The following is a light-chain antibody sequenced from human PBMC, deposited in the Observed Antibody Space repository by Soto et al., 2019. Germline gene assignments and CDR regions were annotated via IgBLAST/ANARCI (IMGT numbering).Light chain of an antibody. Sequence: QSALTQPASVSGSPGQSITISCTGTSSDVGGYNFVAWYQHHPGKAPKLMIYEVSNRPSGVSNRFSGSKSGNTASLTISGLQAEDEADYYCSSYTGSSTVVFGGGTKLTVL. V-gene: IGLV2-14*01. CDR1: SSDVGGYNF. CDR2: EVS. J-gene: IGLJ2*01. CDR3: SSYTGSSTVV.